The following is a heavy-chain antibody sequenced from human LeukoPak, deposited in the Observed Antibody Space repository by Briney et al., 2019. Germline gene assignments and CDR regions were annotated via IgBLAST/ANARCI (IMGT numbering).Heavy chain of an antibody. CDR1: GFTFSSYA. V-gene: IGHV3-23*01. J-gene: IGHJ1*01. CDR2: IGAGGTFT. D-gene: IGHD4-23*01. CDR3: YGANAED. Sequence: PGGSLRLSCTASGFTFSSYAMNWVRQAPGKGLEWVSGIGAGGTFTYYADSVKGRFTISRDNAKNTLYLQMNSLRAEDTAVYYCYGANAEDWGQGTLVTVSS.